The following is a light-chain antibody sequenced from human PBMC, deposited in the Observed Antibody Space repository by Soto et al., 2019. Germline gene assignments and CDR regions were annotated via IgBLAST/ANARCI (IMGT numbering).Light chain of an antibody. CDR3: SLYTSINNWV. V-gene: IGLV2-14*01. J-gene: IGLJ3*02. CDR2: EVS. CDR1: SSDVGGYNY. Sequence: QSALTQPASVSGSPGQSITISCTGTSSDVGGYNYVSWYQQHPGKAPKLMIYEVSNRPSGVSNRFSGSKSGNTASLTISGLQAKEVADNSGSLYTSINNWVFGGGTKLTVL.